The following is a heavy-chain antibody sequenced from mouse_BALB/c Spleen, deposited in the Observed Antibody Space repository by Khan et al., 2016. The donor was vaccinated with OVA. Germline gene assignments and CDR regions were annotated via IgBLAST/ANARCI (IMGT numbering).Heavy chain of an antibody. Sequence: QVQLKESGPEVVRPGVSVTISCKGSGYTFTDYALHWVKQSRAKSLEWIGIISTYNVNTYYNQKFQGKATMTVDKSSSTAYMELARLTSEDSAIYYCARGDFLLRLRAMDYWGQGTSGTVSS. CDR1: GYTFTDYA. V-gene: IGHV1S137*01. CDR2: ISTYNVNT. D-gene: IGHD1-2*01. CDR3: ARGDFLLRLRAMDY. J-gene: IGHJ4*01.